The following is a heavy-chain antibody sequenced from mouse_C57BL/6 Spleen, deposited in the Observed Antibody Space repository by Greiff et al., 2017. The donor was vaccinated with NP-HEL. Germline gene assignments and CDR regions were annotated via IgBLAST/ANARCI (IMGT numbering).Heavy chain of an antibody. CDR1: GYTFTSYW. V-gene: IGHV1-64*01. CDR2: IHPNSGST. D-gene: IGHD1-1*01. CDR3: ARPTLLLRAGDY. J-gene: IGHJ4*01. Sequence: VQLQQSGAELVKPGASVKLSCKASGYTFTSYWMHWVKQRPGQGLEWIGMIHPNSGSTNYNEKFKSKATLTVDKSSSTAYMQLSSLTSEDSAVYYCARPTLLLRAGDYWGQGTSVTVSS.